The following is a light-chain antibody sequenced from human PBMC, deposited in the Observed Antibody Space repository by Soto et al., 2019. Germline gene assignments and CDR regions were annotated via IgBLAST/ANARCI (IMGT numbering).Light chain of an antibody. CDR3: QQYGTSPRT. Sequence: IVLTQSPGTLSLSPGDRATLSCRASQSVGTPYLAWYQQKPGQAPRLLISGTSTRATGIPDRFSGSASGTDVTLTISRLEPEDFAVYYCQQYGTSPRTFGQGTRV. CDR2: GTS. CDR1: QSVGTPY. V-gene: IGKV3-20*01. J-gene: IGKJ1*01.